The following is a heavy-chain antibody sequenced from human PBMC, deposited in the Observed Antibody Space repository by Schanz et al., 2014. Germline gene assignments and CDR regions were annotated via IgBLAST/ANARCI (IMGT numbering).Heavy chain of an antibody. CDR1: GGSISSSTYY. J-gene: IGHJ5*02. D-gene: IGHD3-10*01. V-gene: IGHV4-39*01. CDR2: IDDTGST. CDR3: ARLMVPGWFDP. Sequence: QLQLQESGPGLVIPSETLSLTCTVSGGSISSSTYYWGWIRQPPGKGPEWIGTIDDTGSTYYTPSLRGRPTMSVDTSKSKLSVQLTSGTAADTAVYYCARLMVPGWFDPWGQGQLVTVSS.